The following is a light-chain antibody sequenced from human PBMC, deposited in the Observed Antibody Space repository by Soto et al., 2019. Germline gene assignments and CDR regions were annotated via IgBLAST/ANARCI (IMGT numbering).Light chain of an antibody. CDR3: SSYSPGSNYV. J-gene: IGLJ1*01. Sequence: QSVLTQPASVSGSPGQSITISCTGTSSDVGFYNYVSWYQQQHPGKAPKLMIYEVDNRPSGVSIRFSGSKSGNTASLTISGLQAEDEADYYCSSYSPGSNYVFGNGTKFTV. CDR1: SSDVGFYNY. V-gene: IGLV2-14*01. CDR2: EVD.